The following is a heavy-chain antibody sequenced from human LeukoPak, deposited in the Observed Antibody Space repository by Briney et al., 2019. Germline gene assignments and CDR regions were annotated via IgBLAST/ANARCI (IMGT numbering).Heavy chain of an antibody. CDR3: AKGEDYDFGSGFHEGAFDI. J-gene: IGHJ3*02. CDR1: GFTFSSYA. D-gene: IGHD3-3*01. V-gene: IGHV3-23*01. CDR2: ISGSGGST. Sequence: PGGSLRLSCAASGFTFSSYAMSWVRQAPGEGLEWVSAISGSGGSTYYADSVKGRFTISRDNSKNTLYLKMNSLRAEDTAVYYCAKGEDYDFGSGFHEGAFDIWGQGTMVTVSS.